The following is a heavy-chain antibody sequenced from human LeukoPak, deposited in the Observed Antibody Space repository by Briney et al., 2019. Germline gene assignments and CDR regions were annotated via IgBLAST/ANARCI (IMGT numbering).Heavy chain of an antibody. D-gene: IGHD3-9*01. CDR2: IYSGGST. CDR1: GFTVSSNY. V-gene: IGHV3-53*01. CDR3: ARVNVLRYFEDYFVY. J-gene: IGHJ4*02. Sequence: RTGGSLRLSCAASGFTVSSNYMSWVRQAPGKGLEWVSVIYSGGSTYYADSVKGRFTISRDNSKNTLYLQMNSLRAEDTAVYYCARVNVLRYFEDYFVYWGQGTLVTVSS.